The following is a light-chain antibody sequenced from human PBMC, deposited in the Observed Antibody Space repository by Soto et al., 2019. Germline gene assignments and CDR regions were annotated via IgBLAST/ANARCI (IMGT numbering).Light chain of an antibody. J-gene: IGKJ1*01. CDR2: GAS. CDR1: QSVSSSY. V-gene: IGKV3-20*01. Sequence: EIVLTQSPGTLSLSPGERATLSCRASQSVSSSYLAWYQQKPGQAPRPLIYGASSRAIGIPDRFSGSGSGKDFTLTISKLEPDDFAVYYCQKYGSSPWTFGQGTKVEIK. CDR3: QKYGSSPWT.